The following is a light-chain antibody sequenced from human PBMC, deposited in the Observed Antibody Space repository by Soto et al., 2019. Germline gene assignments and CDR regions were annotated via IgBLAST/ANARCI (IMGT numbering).Light chain of an antibody. CDR2: AAS. J-gene: IGKJ1*01. CDR1: QGISSY. V-gene: IGKV1-8*01. CDR3: QQYYSYPPWT. Sequence: AIRMTQSPSSLSASTGDRVTITCRASQGISSYLAWYQQKPGKAPKLLIYAASTLQIGVPSRFSGSGSGTDFTLTISCLQSEDFATYYCQQYYSYPPWTFGQGTKVEIK.